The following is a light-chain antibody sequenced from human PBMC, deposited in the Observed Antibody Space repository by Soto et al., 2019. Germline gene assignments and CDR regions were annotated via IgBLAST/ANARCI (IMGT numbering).Light chain of an antibody. CDR1: QRVSSNY. J-gene: IGKJ2*01. CDR2: GAS. V-gene: IGKV3-20*01. Sequence: EIVLTQSPGTLSLSPGERATLSCRASQRVSSNYLAWYQQKPGQAPRLLIYGASSRAAGIPDRFSGSGSGTDFTLTISRLEPEDFAVYYCQQYSRSPFTFGQGTKLEIK. CDR3: QQYSRSPFT.